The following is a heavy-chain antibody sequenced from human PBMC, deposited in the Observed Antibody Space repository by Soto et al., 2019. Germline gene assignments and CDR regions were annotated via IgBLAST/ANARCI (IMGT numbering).Heavy chain of an antibody. V-gene: IGHV3-74*01. J-gene: IGHJ3*02. Sequence: GGSLRLSCAASGFTSSSYWIHWVRQAPGKGLVWVSRISNDGSSTNYADSVKGRFTISRDNAKNTVYLQMNSLRAEDTAVYYCARDTYYYDSSDHFSADAFDIWGQGTMVT. CDR3: ARDTYYYDSSDHFSADAFDI. CDR1: GFTSSSYW. CDR2: ISNDGSST. D-gene: IGHD3-22*01.